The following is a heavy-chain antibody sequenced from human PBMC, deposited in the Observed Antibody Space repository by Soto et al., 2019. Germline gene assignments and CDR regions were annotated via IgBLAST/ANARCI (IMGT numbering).Heavy chain of an antibody. CDR2: ISGYNANT. Sequence: QVQLVQSGAEVKKPGASVKVSCKASGYSFTRYGISWVRQAPGQGLEWMGWISGYNANTNYPENLQGRVTMTTDTTTGTAYMEVRNLISDDTAVYYCARRGDVPCYYYCLDVWGQGTTVTVSS. CDR3: ARRGDVPCYYYCLDV. V-gene: IGHV1-18*01. J-gene: IGHJ6*02. CDR1: GYSFTRYG. D-gene: IGHD3-16*01.